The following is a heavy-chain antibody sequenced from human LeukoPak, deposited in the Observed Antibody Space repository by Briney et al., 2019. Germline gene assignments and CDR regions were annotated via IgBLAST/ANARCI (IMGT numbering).Heavy chain of an antibody. Sequence: PSETLSLTCAVSGGSISSSNWWSWIRQPPGKGLEWIGEIYHSGSTNYNPSLKSRVTISVDKSKTQFSLKLSSVTAADTAVYYCARDSTTRLGELSLPGAFDIWGQGTMVTVSS. J-gene: IGHJ3*02. CDR3: ARDSTTRLGELSLPGAFDI. D-gene: IGHD3-16*02. V-gene: IGHV4-4*02. CDR2: IYHSGST. CDR1: GGSISSSNW.